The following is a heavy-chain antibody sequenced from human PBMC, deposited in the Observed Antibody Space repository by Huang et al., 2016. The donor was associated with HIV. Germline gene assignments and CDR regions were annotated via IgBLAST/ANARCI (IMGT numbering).Heavy chain of an antibody. J-gene: IGHJ1*01. Sequence: EVQLLESGGGLVQPGGSLRLSCAASGFTFSSYAMNWVRQAPGKGLEWVSGISGSGGSTYYADYVKGRFTISRDNSKNTLYLQMNSLRAEDTAVYYCAKPPSISSKYFQHWGQGTLVTVSS. CDR3: AKPPSISSKYFQH. D-gene: IGHD3-3*02. CDR2: ISGSGGST. V-gene: IGHV3-23*01. CDR1: GFTFSSYA.